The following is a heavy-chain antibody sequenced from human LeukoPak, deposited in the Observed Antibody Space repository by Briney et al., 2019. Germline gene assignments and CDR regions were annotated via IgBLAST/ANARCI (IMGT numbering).Heavy chain of an antibody. D-gene: IGHD6-13*01. CDR3: ARGPRGSSSWYPYWFDP. J-gene: IGHJ5*02. CDR2: INHSGST. Sequence: SETLSLTCAVYGGSFSGYYWSWIRQPPGKGLEWIGEINHSGSTNYNPSLKSRVTISVDTSKNQFSLKLSSVTAADTAVYYCARGPRGSSSWYPYWFDPWGQGTLVTVSS. V-gene: IGHV4-34*01. CDR1: GGSFSGYY.